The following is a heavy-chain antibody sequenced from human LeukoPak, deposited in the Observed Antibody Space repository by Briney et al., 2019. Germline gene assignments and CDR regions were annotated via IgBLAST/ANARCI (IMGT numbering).Heavy chain of an antibody. J-gene: IGHJ5*02. CDR1: GGSFSGYY. V-gene: IGHV4-34*01. CDR3: ARRLGCSSTSCRNRNGRKYNWFDP. Sequence: PSETLSLTCAVYGGSFSGYYWCSIRQPPGKGLEWIGEINHSGSTNYNPSLKCRVTIPVDTSKNQFSLELSSVTAADTAVYYCARRLGCSSTSCRNRNGRKYNWFDPWGQGTLVTVSS. D-gene: IGHD2-2*01. CDR2: INHSGST.